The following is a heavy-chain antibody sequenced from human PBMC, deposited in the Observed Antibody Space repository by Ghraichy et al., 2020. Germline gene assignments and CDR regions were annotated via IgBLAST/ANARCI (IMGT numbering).Heavy chain of an antibody. V-gene: IGHV4-34*01. Sequence: SETLSLTCAVHGGSLNDYTHWSWIRQPPGKGLEWIGEVSVDEGTNYNPSLKSRVSMLVDTSKNQISLKLTSVSAADTAVYYCARGRDYSKTGYWGQGTLVTVSS. J-gene: IGHJ4*02. CDR3: ARGRDYSKTGY. CDR1: GGSLNDYTH. CDR2: VSVDEGT. D-gene: IGHD4-11*01.